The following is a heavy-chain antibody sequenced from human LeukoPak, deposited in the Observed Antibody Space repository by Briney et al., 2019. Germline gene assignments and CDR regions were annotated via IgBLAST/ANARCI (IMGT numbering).Heavy chain of an antibody. CDR3: ARIADYYDSSGYNSVDY. CDR2: ISGSGGKT. D-gene: IGHD3-22*01. J-gene: IGHJ4*02. CDR1: GFTFSSYW. Sequence: PGGSLRLSCAASGFTFSSYWMSWVRQAPGKGLEWVSGISGSGGKTYFADSVKGRFTISRDNSKNTLYLQMNSLRAEDTAVYYCARIADYYDSSGYNSVDYWGQGTLVTVSS. V-gene: IGHV3-23*01.